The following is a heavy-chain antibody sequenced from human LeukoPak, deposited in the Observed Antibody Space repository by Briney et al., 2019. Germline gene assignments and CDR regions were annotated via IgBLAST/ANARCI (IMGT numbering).Heavy chain of an antibody. CDR2: TNSDGSST. Sequence: PGGSLRLSCAVSRFTFSGHWVFWVRQAPGKGLVWVSSTNSDGSSTGYTDSVKGRFTVSRDNSKNTLYLQMNSLRAEDTGVYYCARARWYSSDYWGQGTLVTVSS. CDR3: ARARWYSSDY. V-gene: IGHV3-74*01. J-gene: IGHJ4*02. CDR1: RFTFSGHW. D-gene: IGHD5-24*01.